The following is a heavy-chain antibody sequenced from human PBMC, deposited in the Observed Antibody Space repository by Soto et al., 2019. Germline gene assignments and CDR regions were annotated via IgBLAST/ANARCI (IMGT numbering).Heavy chain of an antibody. D-gene: IGHD3-22*01. V-gene: IGHV4-39*01. CDR3: TYYYDSSGSPDVMYV. CDR2: IYYSGST. CDR1: GGSISSSSYY. Sequence: SETLSLTCTVSGGSISSSSYYWGWIRQPPGKGLEWIGSIYYSGSTYYNPSLKSRVTISVDTSKNQFSLKLSSVTAADTAVYYCTYYYDSSGSPDVMYVWGQGTTVTVSS. J-gene: IGHJ6*02.